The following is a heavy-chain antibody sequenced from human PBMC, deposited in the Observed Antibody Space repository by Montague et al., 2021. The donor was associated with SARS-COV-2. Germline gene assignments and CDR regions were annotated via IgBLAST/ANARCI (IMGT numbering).Heavy chain of an antibody. V-gene: IGHV4-59*01. CDR2: IYYSGST. Sequence: SETLSLTCTVSGGSISSYYWSWIRQPPGKGLEWIGYIYYSGSTNYNPSLKSRVTISVDTSKNQFSLKLSSVTAADTAVYYCAREGVVGVATGIDYWGQGTLVTVSS. CDR3: AREGVVGVATGIDY. CDR1: GGSISSYY. J-gene: IGHJ4*02. D-gene: IGHD5-12*01.